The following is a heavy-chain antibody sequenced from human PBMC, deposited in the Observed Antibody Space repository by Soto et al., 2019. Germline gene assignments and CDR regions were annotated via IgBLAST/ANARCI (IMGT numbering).Heavy chain of an antibody. CDR2: ISGSGDST. CDR3: AKRGPASYFDY. D-gene: IGHD3-10*01. CDR1: GFTFSSYA. J-gene: IGHJ4*02. Sequence: EVQLLESGGGLVHPGGSLRLSCAASGFTFSSYAMNWVRQAPGKGLEWVAVISGSGDSTYYADSVKGRFTISRDSSKNTLYLQMTSLRTEDSAVYYCAKRGPASYFDYWGQGALVTVSS. V-gene: IGHV3-23*01.